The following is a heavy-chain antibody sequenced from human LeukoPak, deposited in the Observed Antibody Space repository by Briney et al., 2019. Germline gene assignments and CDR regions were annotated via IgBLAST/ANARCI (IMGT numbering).Heavy chain of an antibody. CDR2: IYRSTNGEAT. D-gene: IGHD6-19*01. CDR3: TTYSSGSCPF. V-gene: IGHV3-15*01. Sequence: GSLRLSCAASGIAFSNAWMTWVRQAPGRGLEWVGRIYRSTNGEATDYGAPVKGRFTMSRDDSKNTLYLQVNSLKTEDTAVYYCTTYSSGSCPFWGQGTLVTVSS. J-gene: IGHJ4*02. CDR1: GIAFSNAW.